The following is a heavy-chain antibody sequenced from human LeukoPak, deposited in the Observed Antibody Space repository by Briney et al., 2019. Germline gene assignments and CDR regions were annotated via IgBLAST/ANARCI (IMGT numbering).Heavy chain of an antibody. V-gene: IGHV3-7*04. D-gene: IGHD2-2*01. Sequence: GGSLRLSCAASGFTFSSYCMNWVRQAPGKGLEWVAKIKQDGSERYYVDSVKGRFTISRDNAKNSLYLEMNSLRAEDTAVYYCARGGYCISTSCYVDYWGQGTLVTVSS. CDR2: IKQDGSER. CDR1: GFTFSSYC. CDR3: ARGGYCISTSCYVDY. J-gene: IGHJ4*02.